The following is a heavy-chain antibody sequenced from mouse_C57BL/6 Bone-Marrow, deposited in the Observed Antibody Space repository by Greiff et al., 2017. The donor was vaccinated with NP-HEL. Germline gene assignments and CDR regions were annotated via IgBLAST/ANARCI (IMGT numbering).Heavy chain of an antibody. J-gene: IGHJ4*01. CDR1: GFTFSDYG. D-gene: IGHD2-2*01. CDR3: ARPISTMVTTGAMDY. Sequence: EVMLVESGGGLVKPGGSLKLSCAASGFTFSDYGMHWVRQAPEKGLEWVAYISSGSSTIYYADTVKGRFTISRDNAKNTLFLQMTSLRSEDTAMYYCARPISTMVTTGAMDYWGQGTSVTVSS. CDR2: ISSGSSTI. V-gene: IGHV5-17*01.